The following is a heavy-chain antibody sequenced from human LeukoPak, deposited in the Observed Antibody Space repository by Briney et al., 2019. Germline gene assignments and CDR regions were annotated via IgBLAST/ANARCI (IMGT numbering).Heavy chain of an antibody. J-gene: IGHJ4*02. CDR3: ARDLSSRDAF. D-gene: IGHD6-13*01. V-gene: IGHV3-7*03. CDR2: IHQSGGTE. Sequence: PGGSLRLSCAASGFTVSNYWMSWVRQAPGEGLEWVACIHQSGGTEYYVDSVKGRFAISRDNSKNSLHLQMSSLTVEDTAVYYCARDLSSRDAFWGQGTLVIVSS. CDR1: GFTVSNYW.